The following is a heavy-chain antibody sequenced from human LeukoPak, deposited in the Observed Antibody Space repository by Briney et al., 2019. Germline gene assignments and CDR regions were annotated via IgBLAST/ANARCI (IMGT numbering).Heavy chain of an antibody. V-gene: IGHV1-69*05. D-gene: IGHD3-3*01. Sequence: ASVKVSCKASGGTFSSYAISWVRQAPGQGLEWMGGIIPIFGTANYAQKLQGRVTMTTDTSTSTAYMELRSLRSDDTAVYYCAREALTDYDFWSGYSSPGGLDYWGQGTLVTVSS. J-gene: IGHJ4*02. CDR3: AREALTDYDFWSGYSSPGGLDY. CDR1: GGTFSSYA. CDR2: IIPIFGTA.